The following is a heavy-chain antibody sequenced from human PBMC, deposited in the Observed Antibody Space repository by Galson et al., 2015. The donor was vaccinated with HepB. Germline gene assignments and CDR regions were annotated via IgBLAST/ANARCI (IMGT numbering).Heavy chain of an antibody. Sequence: SLRLSCAASGFTFSIYAMSWVRQAPGKGLGWVSSISSGGDNTHYADSAKGRFTISRDNSKNTLHIQMHSLRAEDTALYYCVKRGPNDGGAFDIWGQGTMVTVSS. V-gene: IGHV3-23*01. CDR2: ISSGGDNT. CDR3: VKRGPNDGGAFDI. D-gene: IGHD3-16*01. CDR1: GFTFSIYA. J-gene: IGHJ3*02.